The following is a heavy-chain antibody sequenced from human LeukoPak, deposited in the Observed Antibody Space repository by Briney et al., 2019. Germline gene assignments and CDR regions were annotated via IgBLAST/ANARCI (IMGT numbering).Heavy chain of an antibody. D-gene: IGHD2-2*02. Sequence: PSETLSLTCTVSGGSISSYYWSWIRRPAGKGLEWIGRIYTSGSTNYNPSLKSRVTMSVDTSKNQFSLKLSSVTAADTAVYYCARDHRYCSSTSCYTYAFDIWGQGTMVTVSS. CDR3: ARDHRYCSSTSCYTYAFDI. CDR2: IYTSGST. V-gene: IGHV4-4*07. CDR1: GGSISSYY. J-gene: IGHJ3*02.